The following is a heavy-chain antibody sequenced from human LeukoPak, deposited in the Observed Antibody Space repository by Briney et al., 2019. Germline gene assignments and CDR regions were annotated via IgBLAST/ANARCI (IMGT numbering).Heavy chain of an antibody. Sequence: GASVKVSCKAPGYTFTGYYMHWVRQAPGQGLEWMGWINPNSGGTNYAQKFQGRVTMTRDTSISTAYMELSRLRSEDTAVYYCARVNIPYYYYMDVWGKGTTVTVSS. CDR1: GYTFTGYY. CDR2: INPNSGGT. D-gene: IGHD2/OR15-2a*01. V-gene: IGHV1-2*02. J-gene: IGHJ6*03. CDR3: ARVNIPYYYYMDV.